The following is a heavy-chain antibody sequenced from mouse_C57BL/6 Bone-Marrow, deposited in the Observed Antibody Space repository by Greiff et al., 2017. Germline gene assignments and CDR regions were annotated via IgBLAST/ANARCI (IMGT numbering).Heavy chain of an antibody. Sequence: QVQLKQSGAELVKPGASVKLSCKASGYTFTSYWMHWVKQRPGQGLEWIGMIHPNSGSTNYNEKFKSKATLTVDKSSSTAYMQLSSLTSEDSAVYYCARERQERSDGLDYWGQGTTLTVSS. CDR2: IHPNSGST. D-gene: IGHD2-12*01. J-gene: IGHJ2*01. CDR3: ARERQERSDGLDY. CDR1: GYTFTSYW. V-gene: IGHV1-64*01.